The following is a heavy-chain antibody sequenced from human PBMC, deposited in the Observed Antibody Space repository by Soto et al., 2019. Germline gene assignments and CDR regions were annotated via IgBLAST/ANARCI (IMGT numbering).Heavy chain of an antibody. CDR2: IIPIFGTA. J-gene: IGHJ4*02. CDR1: GGTFSSYA. D-gene: IGHD6-19*01. V-gene: IGHV1-69*13. CDR3: ARSDSSGWYLSDY. Sequence: ASVKVSCTASGGTFSSYAISWVRQAPGQGLEWMGGIIPIFGTANYAQKFQGRVTITADESTSTAYMELSSLRSEDTAVYYCARSDSSGWYLSDYWGQGTLVTVSS.